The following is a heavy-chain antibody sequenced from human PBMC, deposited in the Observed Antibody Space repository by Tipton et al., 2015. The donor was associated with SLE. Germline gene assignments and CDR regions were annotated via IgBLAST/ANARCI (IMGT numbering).Heavy chain of an antibody. CDR2: INDSGIT. D-gene: IGHD6-13*01. CDR1: GGSITNDAYY. Sequence: TLYLTCTVSGGSITNDAYYWSWIRQPPGKGLEWIGEINDSGITYYNPSLKSRVTISVDTSKNQFSLKLTSVTAADTAVYYCAREGAAGLGDYWGQGTLVTVSS. CDR3: AREGAAGLGDY. J-gene: IGHJ4*02. V-gene: IGHV4-31*03.